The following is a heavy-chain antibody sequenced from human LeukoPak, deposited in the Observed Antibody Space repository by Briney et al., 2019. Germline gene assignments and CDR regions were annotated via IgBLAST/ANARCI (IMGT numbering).Heavy chain of an antibody. J-gene: IGHJ6*02. CDR3: TRDYDFGSGYLGPNYYYGMDV. D-gene: IGHD3-3*01. Sequence: GGSLRLSCTASGFTFGDYAMSWFRQAPGKGLEWVGFIRSKAYGGTTEYAASVKGRFTISRDDSKSIADLQMNSLKTEDTAVYYFTRDYDFGSGYLGPNYYYGMDVWGQGTTVTVSS. CDR2: IRSKAYGGTT. CDR1: GFTFGDYA. V-gene: IGHV3-49*03.